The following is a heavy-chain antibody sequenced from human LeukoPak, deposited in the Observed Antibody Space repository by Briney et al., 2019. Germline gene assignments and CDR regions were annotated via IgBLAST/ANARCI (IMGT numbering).Heavy chain of an antibody. D-gene: IGHD3-10*02. J-gene: IGHJ4*02. Sequence: ASVKVSSKGSGCRFKKYYRHWVRQAPGQGLERTGIINPSGGSTSYAQKFQGRVTMTRETSTSTVYMELSSLQCQATLVYYFARYVPHRHSSRSLFYFCGQGTLVTVSS. CDR2: INPSGGST. V-gene: IGHV1-46*02. CDR3: ARYVPHRHSSRSLFYF. CDR1: GCRFKKYY.